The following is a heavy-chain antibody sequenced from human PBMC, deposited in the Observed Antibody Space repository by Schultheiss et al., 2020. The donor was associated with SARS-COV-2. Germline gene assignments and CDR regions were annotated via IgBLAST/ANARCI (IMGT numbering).Heavy chain of an antibody. CDR1: GYTFTGYY. D-gene: IGHD6-19*01. J-gene: IGHJ4*02. V-gene: IGHV1-2*04. CDR2: INPNSGGT. Sequence: ASVKVSCKASGYTFTGYYMHWVRQAPGQGLEWMGWINPNSGGTNYAQKFQGWVTMTRDTSISTAYMELSRLRSDDTAVYYCATKRRGQWLVLDYWGQGTLVTVSS. CDR3: ATKRRGQWLVLDY.